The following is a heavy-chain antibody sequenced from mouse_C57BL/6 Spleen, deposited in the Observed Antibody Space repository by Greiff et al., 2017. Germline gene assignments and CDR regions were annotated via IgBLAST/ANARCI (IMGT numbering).Heavy chain of an antibody. CDR2: ISSGGDYI. CDR1: GFTFSSYA. J-gene: IGHJ2*01. Sequence: EVKVEESGEGLVKPGGSLKLSCAASGFTFSSYAMSWVRQTPEKRLEWVAYISSGGDYIYYADTVKGRFTISRDNARNTLYLQMSSLKSEDTAMYYCTRGPRTTTVVAYYFDYWGQGTTLTVSS. D-gene: IGHD1-1*01. CDR3: TRGPRTTTVVAYYFDY. V-gene: IGHV5-9-1*02.